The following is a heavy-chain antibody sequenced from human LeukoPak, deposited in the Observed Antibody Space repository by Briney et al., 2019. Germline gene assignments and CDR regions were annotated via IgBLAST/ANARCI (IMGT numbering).Heavy chain of an antibody. V-gene: IGHV4-61*02. D-gene: IGHD5-12*01. Sequence: SQTLSLTCTVSGGSISSGSYYWSWIRQPAGKGLEWFGRIYTSGSTNYNPSLKSRVTISVDTSKNQFSLKLSSVTAADTAVYYCARARGDRGYAFDIWGQGTMVTVSS. J-gene: IGHJ3*02. CDR2: IYTSGST. CDR3: ARARGDRGYAFDI. CDR1: GGSISSGSYY.